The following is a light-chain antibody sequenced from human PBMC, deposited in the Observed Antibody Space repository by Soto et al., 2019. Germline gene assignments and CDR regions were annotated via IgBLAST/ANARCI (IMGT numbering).Light chain of an antibody. CDR3: SSYTGSSQVV. J-gene: IGLJ3*02. CDR1: SSDVGGYGY. Sequence: QSALTQHPSASGSPGQSVTISCTGSSSDVGGYGYVSWYQQHPGKAPKLMIYAVTERPSGVPDRFSGSKSGNTASLTVTALQAEDEADYYCSSYTGSSQVVFGGGTKLTVL. V-gene: IGLV2-8*01. CDR2: AVT.